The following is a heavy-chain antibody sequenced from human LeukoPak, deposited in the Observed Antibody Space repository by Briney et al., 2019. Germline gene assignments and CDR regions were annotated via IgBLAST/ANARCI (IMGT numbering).Heavy chain of an antibody. V-gene: IGHV3-23*01. CDR2: ISGTST. Sequence: GGSLRLSCAASGFTFSSYAMSWVRQAPGKGLEWVSSISGTSTYYADSVKGRFTISRDNSKNTLYLQMHSLRAEATAVYYCAKATSWYYFDSWGQGTLVTVSS. CDR3: AKATSWYYFDS. D-gene: IGHD2-8*02. J-gene: IGHJ4*02. CDR1: GFTFSSYA.